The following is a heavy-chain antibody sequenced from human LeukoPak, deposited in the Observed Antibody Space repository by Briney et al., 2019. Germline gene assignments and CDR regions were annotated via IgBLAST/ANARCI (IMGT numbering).Heavy chain of an antibody. J-gene: IGHJ5*02. CDR2: IYYSGST. CDR1: GGSISSYY. D-gene: IGHD3-16*01. V-gene: IGHV4-59*01. Sequence: SETLSLTCTVSGGSISSYYWSWIRQPPGKGLEWIGYIYYSGSTNYNPSLKSRVTISVDTSKNQFSLKLSSVTAADTAVYYCARDLGRGVLRSWGQGTLVTVSS. CDR3: ARDLGRGVLRS.